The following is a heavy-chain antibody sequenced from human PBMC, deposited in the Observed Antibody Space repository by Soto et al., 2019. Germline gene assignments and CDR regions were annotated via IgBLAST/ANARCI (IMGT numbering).Heavy chain of an antibody. J-gene: IGHJ4*02. CDR3: ATSIHTHYDSSGYPNFDY. CDR2: FDPEDGET. CDR1: GYRLTEIS. D-gene: IGHD3-22*01. Sequence: GTSVKVSCEVCGYRLTEISMHWVRQAPGKGLEWMGGFDPEDGETIYAQKFQGRVTMTEDTSTDTAYMELSSLRSEDTAVYYCATSIHTHYDSSGYPNFDYWGQGTLVTVSS. V-gene: IGHV1-24*01.